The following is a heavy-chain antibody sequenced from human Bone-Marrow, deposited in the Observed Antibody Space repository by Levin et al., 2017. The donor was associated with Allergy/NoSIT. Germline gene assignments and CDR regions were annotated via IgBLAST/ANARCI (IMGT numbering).Heavy chain of an antibody. CDR3: ARHSGGTTALRRYWHFDL. CDR2: ISYDGGDI. J-gene: IGHJ2*01. D-gene: IGHD3-16*01. V-gene: IGHV3-30*03. Sequence: SGGSLRLSCVASGFGISPYGVHWVRQAPGKGLEWVALISYDGGDIYYTDSVKGRFTISRDSFNNTVFLQMNSLRTEDTAVYYCARHSGGTTALRRYWHFDLWGRGALVIVSS. CDR1: GFGISPYG.